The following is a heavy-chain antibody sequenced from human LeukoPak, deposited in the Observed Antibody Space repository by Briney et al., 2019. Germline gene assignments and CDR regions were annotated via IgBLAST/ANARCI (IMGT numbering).Heavy chain of an antibody. J-gene: IGHJ4*02. CDR2: ISSSGSTI. D-gene: IGHD6-13*01. CDR1: GFTFSSYE. CDR3: ARDGSIAAAGGAFDY. Sequence: GGSLRLSCAASGFTFSSYEMNWVRQAPGKGLEWVSYISSSGSTIYYADSVKGRFTISRDNAKNSRYLQMNSLRAEDTAVYYCARDGSIAAAGGAFDYWGQGTLVTVSS. V-gene: IGHV3-48*03.